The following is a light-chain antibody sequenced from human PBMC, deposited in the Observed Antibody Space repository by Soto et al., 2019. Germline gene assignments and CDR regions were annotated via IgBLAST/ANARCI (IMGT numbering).Light chain of an antibody. CDR1: QSISTY. Sequence: ETVLAQSPATLSLSPGERATLSCRASQSISTYLAWYQQKVGHAPRLLIYDASNRATGIPARFSGSGSETDFTLTISSLEPEDFAVYYCQQRSNWPITFGQGTRLEIK. CDR3: QQRSNWPIT. V-gene: IGKV3-11*01. CDR2: DAS. J-gene: IGKJ5*01.